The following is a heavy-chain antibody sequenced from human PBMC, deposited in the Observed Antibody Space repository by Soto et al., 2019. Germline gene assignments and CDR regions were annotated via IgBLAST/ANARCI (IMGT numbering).Heavy chain of an antibody. CDR2: VYSGGTT. CDR3: AKEFCTNGVCHFDY. V-gene: IGHV3-53*01. CDR1: GFSVSHNF. Sequence: PGGSLRLSCAASGFSVSHNFVSWVRRAPGKGLEWVSVVYSGGTTYYAESVRGRFIISRDTSKNTVYLQMNRLRAEDTAVYYCAKEFCTNGVCHFDYWGQGTPVTVS. J-gene: IGHJ4*02. D-gene: IGHD2-8*01.